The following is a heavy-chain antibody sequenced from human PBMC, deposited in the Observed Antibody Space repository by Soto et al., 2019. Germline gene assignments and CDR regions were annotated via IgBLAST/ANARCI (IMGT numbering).Heavy chain of an antibody. CDR3: AKGPEYDILTGCDY. D-gene: IGHD3-9*01. Sequence: EVQLLESGGGFVQPGESLRLSCLASGFTFSLSALSSVRQAPGRGLEWVSSISGGGGSTEYTDSVKGRFTISRDNSKDTVHLQMNSLRAEDTAVYYCAKGPEYDILTGCDYGGQGALFTVSS. V-gene: IGHV3-23*01. CDR2: ISGGGGST. CDR1: GFTFSLSA. J-gene: IGHJ4*02.